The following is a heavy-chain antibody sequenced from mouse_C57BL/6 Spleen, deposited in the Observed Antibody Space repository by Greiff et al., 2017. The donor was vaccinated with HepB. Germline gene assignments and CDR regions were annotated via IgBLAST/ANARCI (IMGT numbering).Heavy chain of an antibody. CDR1: GFSLTSYG. J-gene: IGHJ4*01. CDR2: IWRGGST. Sequence: VKLMESGPGLVQPSQSLSITCTVSGFSLTSYGVHWVRQSPGKGLEWLGVIWRGGSTDYNAAFMSRLSITKDNSKSQVFFKMNSLQADDTAIYYCAKNRDYPYYAMDYWGQGTSVTVSS. D-gene: IGHD2-4*01. V-gene: IGHV2-5*01. CDR3: AKNRDYPYYAMDY.